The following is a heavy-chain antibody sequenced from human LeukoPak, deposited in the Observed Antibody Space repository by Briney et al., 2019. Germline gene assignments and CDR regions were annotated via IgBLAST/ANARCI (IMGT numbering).Heavy chain of an antibody. CDR2: IKQDGSDK. J-gene: IGHJ3*02. CDR3: AREAVLTGLDDAFDI. V-gene: IGHV3-7*01. Sequence: TGGSLRLSCAASGFTFRSYYMSWVRQAPGKGLEWVANIKQDGSDKFFVDSVKGRFTISRDNAKNSLYLQMNSLRAEDTAVYYCAREAVLTGLDDAFDIWGQGTMVTVSS. CDR1: GFTFRSYY. D-gene: IGHD3-9*01.